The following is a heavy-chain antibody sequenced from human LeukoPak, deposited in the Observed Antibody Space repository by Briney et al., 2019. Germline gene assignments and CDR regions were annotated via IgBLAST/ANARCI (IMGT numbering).Heavy chain of an antibody. V-gene: IGHV4-39*01. D-gene: IGHD3-9*01. CDR3: AKTYYDILTGFRPYAFDI. CDR1: GGSISSSSYY. CDR2: IYYSGST. Sequence: SETLSLTCTVSGGSISSSSYYWGWIRQPPGKGLEWIGSIYYSGSTYYNPSLKSRVTISVDTSKNQFSLKLSSVTAADTAVYYCAKTYYDILTGFRPYAFDIWGQGTMVTVSS. J-gene: IGHJ3*02.